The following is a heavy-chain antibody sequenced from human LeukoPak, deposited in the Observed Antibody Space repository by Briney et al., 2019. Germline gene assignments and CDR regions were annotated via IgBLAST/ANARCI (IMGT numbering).Heavy chain of an antibody. Sequence: ASVKVSCKASGYSFGRFGSNWVRQAPGQGLEGRGWIKTNNGGTKFAKNYQRRVIMTSDTSTSTASMGLRRLRSDDTAVYYCAREYYGRALDPWGQGGLVTVSS. J-gene: IGHJ5*02. CDR1: GYSFGRFG. CDR2: IKTNNGGT. V-gene: IGHV1-18*01. D-gene: IGHD2-21*01. CDR3: AREYYGRALDP.